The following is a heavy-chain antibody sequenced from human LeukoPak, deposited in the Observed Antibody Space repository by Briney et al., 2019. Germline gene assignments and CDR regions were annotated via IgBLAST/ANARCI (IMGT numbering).Heavy chain of an antibody. CDR3: ARSDGRY. D-gene: IGHD5-24*01. Sequence: PSETLSLTCTVSGGSISSYYWSWIRQPPGQGLEWIGYIYFTGSTNYNPSLKSRVTMSVDTSKNQFSLKLSSVTAADTAVYYCARSDGRYWGQGTLVTVSS. CDR1: GGSISSYY. CDR2: IYFTGST. V-gene: IGHV4-59*08. J-gene: IGHJ4*02.